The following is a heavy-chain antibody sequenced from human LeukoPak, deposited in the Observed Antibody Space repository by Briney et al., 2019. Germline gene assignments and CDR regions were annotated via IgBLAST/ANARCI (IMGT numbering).Heavy chain of an antibody. V-gene: IGHV1-69*06. CDR1: GYTFTSYD. J-gene: IGHJ4*02. D-gene: IGHD6-19*01. CDR2: IIPIFGTA. Sequence: SVKVSCKASGYTFTSYDINWVRQAPGQGLEWMGGIIPIFGTANYAQKFQGRVTITADKSTSTAYMELSSLRSEDTAVYYCARGGVQWPDKNEPYYFDYWGQGTLVTVSS. CDR3: ARGGVQWPDKNEPYYFDY.